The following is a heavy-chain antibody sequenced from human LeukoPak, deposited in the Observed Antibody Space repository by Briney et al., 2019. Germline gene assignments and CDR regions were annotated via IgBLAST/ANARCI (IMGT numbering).Heavy chain of an antibody. CDR2: ITGSGGGT. Sequence: GGSLRLSCAASGFTFSSHGMHWVRQAPGKGLEWVSIITGSGGGTYYADSVKGRCTISRDNSKNTLYLQMNSLRAEDTAVYYCAKGPLYDYWGQGTLVTVSS. CDR1: GFTFSSHG. J-gene: IGHJ4*02. D-gene: IGHD5/OR15-5a*01. CDR3: AKGPLYDY. V-gene: IGHV3-23*01.